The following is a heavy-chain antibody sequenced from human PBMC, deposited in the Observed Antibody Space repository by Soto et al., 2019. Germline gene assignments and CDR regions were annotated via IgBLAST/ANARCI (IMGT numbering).Heavy chain of an antibody. CDR2: IYYSGST. D-gene: IGHD6-19*01. CDR1: GGSIISGDYY. V-gene: IGHV4-30-4*01. J-gene: IGHJ6*02. Sequence: KTSETLSLTCSVSGGSIISGDYYWIWIRQPPGKGLEWIGYIYYSGSTYYNPSLKSRVTISVDTSKNQFSLKLSSVTAADTAVYYCARDLAVAGTTRGYYYYGMDVWGQGTTVTVSS. CDR3: ARDLAVAGTTRGYYYYGMDV.